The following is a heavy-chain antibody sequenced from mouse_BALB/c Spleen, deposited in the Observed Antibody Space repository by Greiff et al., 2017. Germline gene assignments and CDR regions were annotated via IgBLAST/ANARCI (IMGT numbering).Heavy chain of an antibody. D-gene: IGHD1-1*01. CDR2: IYPGDGDT. Sequence: VQLHQSGAELARPGASVKLSCKASGYTFTSYWMQWVKQRPGQGLEWIGAIYPGDGDTRYTQKFKGKATLTADKSSSTAYMQLSSLASEDSAVYYCARSDYYGSRGMDYWGQGTSVTVSS. V-gene: IGHV1-87*01. CDR3: ARSDYYGSRGMDY. CDR1: GYTFTSYW. J-gene: IGHJ4*01.